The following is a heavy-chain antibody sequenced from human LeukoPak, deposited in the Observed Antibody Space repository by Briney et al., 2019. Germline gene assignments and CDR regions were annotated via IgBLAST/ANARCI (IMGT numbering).Heavy chain of an antibody. CDR3: AKRDNNDRYSGLHVFDI. J-gene: IGHJ3*02. Sequence: GGSLRLSCAASGFALYTYAMTWVRQTPGKGLEWVSGISGSGDTTYYADSVKGRFSMSRDNYKNTVDLQMTNLRVEDTVVYYCAKRDNNDRYSGLHVFDIWGQGTTVTV. V-gene: IGHV3-23*01. CDR2: ISGSGDTT. CDR1: GFALYTYA. D-gene: IGHD3-16*02.